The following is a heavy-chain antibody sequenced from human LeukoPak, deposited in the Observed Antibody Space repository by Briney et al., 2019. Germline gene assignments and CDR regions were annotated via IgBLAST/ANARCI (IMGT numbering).Heavy chain of an antibody. CDR2: IYPGDSET. Sequence: GESLKISCKGSGYSFTSHWIGWVSQMPGKGLEWMGIIYPGDSETRYSPSFQGQVTISADKSISTAYLQWSSLKASDTAMYYCARSVAADYFDYWGQGTLVTVSS. V-gene: IGHV5-51*01. CDR1: GYSFTSHW. D-gene: IGHD2-21*01. CDR3: ARSVAADYFDY. J-gene: IGHJ4*02.